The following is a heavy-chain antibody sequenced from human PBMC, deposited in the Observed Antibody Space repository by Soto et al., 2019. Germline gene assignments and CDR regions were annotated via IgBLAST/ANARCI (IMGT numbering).Heavy chain of an antibody. CDR1: GFTFSSYS. V-gene: IGHV3-21*01. CDR2: ISSSSSYI. D-gene: IGHD3-10*01. J-gene: IGHJ4*02. Sequence: EVQLVESGGGLVKPGGSLRLSCAASGFTFSSYSMNWVRQAPGKGLEWVSSISSSSSYIYYADSVKGRFTISRDNAKNSLYLQMNSLRAEDTAVYYCARGRGARDPFDYWGQGTLVTVSS. CDR3: ARGRGARDPFDY.